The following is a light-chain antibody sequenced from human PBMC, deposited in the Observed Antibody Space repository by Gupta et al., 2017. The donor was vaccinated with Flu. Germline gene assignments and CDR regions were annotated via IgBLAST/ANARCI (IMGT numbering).Light chain of an antibody. J-gene: IGKJ4*01. Sequence: EIVLTQSPVTLSLSPGVTATLSCRTSESIGDYLSWFQQKPGQAPKLHIYHASRRATGIPPRFSGSGSGTEFTLTISSLEPEDFAIYYCQQRSVWPLTFGRGTKVEIK. CDR3: QQRSVWPLT. CDR1: ESIGDY. V-gene: IGKV3-11*01. CDR2: HAS.